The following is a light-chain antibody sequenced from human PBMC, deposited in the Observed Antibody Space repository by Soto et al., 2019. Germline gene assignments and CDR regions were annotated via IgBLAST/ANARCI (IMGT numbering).Light chain of an antibody. CDR2: VAS. V-gene: IGKV3-20*01. Sequence: IVFTQSPGTLSFSPGERATLSCRASQSISDDFLAWYQQRPGQAPRLLIYVASFRATGIPDRFSGSGSGTEFTLTISRLEPEDAAVYFCQQYGRSPLTFGGGTKVDIK. CDR3: QQYGRSPLT. J-gene: IGKJ4*01. CDR1: QSISDDF.